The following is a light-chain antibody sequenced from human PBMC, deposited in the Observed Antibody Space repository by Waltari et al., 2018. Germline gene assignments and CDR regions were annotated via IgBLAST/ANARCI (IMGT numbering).Light chain of an antibody. CDR2: VNRAGSH. CDR1: SGHSSNI. V-gene: IGLV4-69*01. CDR3: QTGGHGTWV. J-gene: IGLJ3*02. Sequence: QLVLTQSPSASASLGASVKLTCTLSSGHSSNIIAWLQQQPEKGPRYLMKVNRAGSHSKGDEIPDRFSGSSSGAERYLTISSLQSEDEADYYCQTGGHGTWVFGGGTKLTVL.